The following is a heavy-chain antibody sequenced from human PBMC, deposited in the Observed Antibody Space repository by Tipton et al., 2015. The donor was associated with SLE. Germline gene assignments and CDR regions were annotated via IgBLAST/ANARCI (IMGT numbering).Heavy chain of an antibody. J-gene: IGHJ6*03. CDR2: IYYSGST. D-gene: IGHD3-10*01. V-gene: IGHV4-61*08. CDR3: ARSSATGFYYMDV. CDR1: GGSISSGGYY. Sequence: TLSLTCTVSGGSISSGGYYWSWIRQHPGKGLEWIGYIYYSGSTNYNPSLKSRVTISVDTSKNEFSLKLSSVTAADTAVYYCARSSATGFYYMDVWGKGTTVTVSS.